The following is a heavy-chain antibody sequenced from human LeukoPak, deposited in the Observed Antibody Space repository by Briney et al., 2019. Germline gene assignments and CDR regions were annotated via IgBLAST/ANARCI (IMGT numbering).Heavy chain of an antibody. J-gene: IGHJ6*02. D-gene: IGHD2-8*01. Sequence: PSETLSLTCTVSGGSISSYYWSWLRQPAGKGREWIGRIYTSGSTNYNPSLKSRVTMSVDTSKNQFSLKLSPVTAADTAVYYCARERYCTNGVCYDYYYYGMDVWGQGTTVTVSS. CDR1: GGSISSYY. CDR2: IYTSGST. V-gene: IGHV4-4*07. CDR3: ARERYCTNGVCYDYYYYGMDV.